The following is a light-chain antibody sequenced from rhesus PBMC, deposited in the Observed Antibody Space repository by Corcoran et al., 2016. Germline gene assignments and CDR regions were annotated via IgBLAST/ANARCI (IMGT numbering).Light chain of an antibody. V-gene: IGKV3S9*01. CDR1: QRVTTS. CDR3: LQSSSSPPT. CDR2: AAP. Sequence: EIVMTQSPATLSLPLGERATLSCRASQRVTTSRAWYQQRPHPGPWLLIFAAPSRAPGNPDRFSGSGSGTDFTLIISSLQPEDFATYFCLQSSSSPPTFGQGTKVDIK. J-gene: IGKJ1*01.